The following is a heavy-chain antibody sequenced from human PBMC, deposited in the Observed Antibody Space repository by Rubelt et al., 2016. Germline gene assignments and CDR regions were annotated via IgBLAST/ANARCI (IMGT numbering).Heavy chain of an antibody. CDR3: ASSNDYVWGSPDS. V-gene: IGHV4-4*02. CDR1: GGSIISSNW. J-gene: IGHJ4*02. Sequence: QVQLQQWGAGLLKPSETLSLTCAVSGGSIISSNWWSWVRQPPGKGLVWIGAIYHSGSTNYHPSLKSRVPISVDKSKTQVCLKLSSVNAADTAVYYCASSNDYVWGSPDSWGQGTLVTVSS. CDR2: IYHSGST. D-gene: IGHD3-16*01.